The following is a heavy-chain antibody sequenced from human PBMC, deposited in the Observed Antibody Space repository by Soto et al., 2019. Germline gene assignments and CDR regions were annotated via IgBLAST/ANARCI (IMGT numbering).Heavy chain of an antibody. D-gene: IGHD6-25*01. CDR3: ASSSWSAVATSDY. J-gene: IGHJ4*02. CDR2: INTKSGDI. CDR1: GYIFTDYY. V-gene: IGHV1-2*02. Sequence: ASVKVSCKASGYIFTDYYMHWVRQAPGQGLEWMGWINTKSGDINHAQKLQGRVTMTRDASITTAYMELSGLTSDDTAVYYCASSSWSAVATSDYWGQGTLVTVSS.